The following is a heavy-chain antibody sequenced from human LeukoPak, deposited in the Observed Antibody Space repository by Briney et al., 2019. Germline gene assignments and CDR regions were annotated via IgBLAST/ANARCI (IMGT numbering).Heavy chain of an antibody. V-gene: IGHV1-2*02. CDR1: GYTFTGHY. D-gene: IGHD3-3*01. CDR3: ARGITIFGVVILGHYYYYGMDV. CDR2: INPNSGGT. Sequence: GASVKVSCKASGYTFTGHYMHWVRQAPGQGLEWMGWINPNSGGTNYAQKFQGRVTMTRDTSISTAYMELSRLRSDDTAVYYCARGITIFGVVILGHYYYYGMDVWGQGTTVTVSS. J-gene: IGHJ6*02.